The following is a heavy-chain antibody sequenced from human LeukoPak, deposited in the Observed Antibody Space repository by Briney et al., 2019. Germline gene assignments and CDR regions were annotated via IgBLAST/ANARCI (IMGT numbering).Heavy chain of an antibody. CDR2: IRSKAYGGTT. Sequence: PGGSLRLSCTASGFTFGDYAMSWVRQAPGKGLEWVGFIRSKAYGGTTEYAASVKGRFTISRDDSKSIAYLQMNSLKTEDTAVYYCTRALSGYDPNWFDPWGQGTLVTVSS. V-gene: IGHV3-49*04. J-gene: IGHJ5*02. CDR3: TRALSGYDPNWFDP. D-gene: IGHD5-12*01. CDR1: GFTFGDYA.